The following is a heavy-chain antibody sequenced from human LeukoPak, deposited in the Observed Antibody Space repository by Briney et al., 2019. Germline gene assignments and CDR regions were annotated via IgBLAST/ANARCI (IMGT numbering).Heavy chain of an antibody. J-gene: IGHJ4*02. Sequence: SETLSLTCTVSGGSISSHYWSWIRQPPGKGLEWIGYIYYSGSTNYNPSLKSRVTISVDTSKNQFSLKPSSVTAADTAVYYCARGGVGATPVDYWGQGTLVTVSS. CDR1: GGSISSHY. V-gene: IGHV4-59*11. CDR3: ARGGVGATPVDY. D-gene: IGHD1-26*01. CDR2: IYYSGST.